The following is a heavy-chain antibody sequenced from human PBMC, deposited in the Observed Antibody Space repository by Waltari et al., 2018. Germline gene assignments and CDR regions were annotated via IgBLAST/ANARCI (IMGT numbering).Heavy chain of an antibody. CDR1: GGNFGRYA. J-gene: IGHJ3*02. V-gene: IGHV1-69*12. Sequence: QVQLVQSGAEVKKPGSSVRVSCRASGGNFGRYAITWVRQDPGQGLEWMGGTIPIFGSPMYAPKFQGRVSITADELTYTVYMELNSLRSDDTAIYYCARRKLGEAFDIWGQGTMVIVSS. D-gene: IGHD3-16*01. CDR2: TIPIFGSP. CDR3: ARRKLGEAFDI.